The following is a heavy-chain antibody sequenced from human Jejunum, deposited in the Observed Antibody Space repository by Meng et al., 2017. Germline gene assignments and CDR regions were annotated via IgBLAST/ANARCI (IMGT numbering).Heavy chain of an antibody. CDR1: GLTFSSAW. D-gene: IGHD2-8*02. J-gene: IGHJ4*02. Sequence: GESLKISCAASGLTFSSAWMSWVRQAPGKGLEWVGRLKSRSDRGTTDYAAPVNGRFTIPRDESKNTFYLQMNSLKIEDTAVYYCTADLPGGVSDCFDYWGQGILVTVSS. CDR3: TADLPGGVSDCFDY. V-gene: IGHV3-15*01. CDR2: LKSRSDRGTT.